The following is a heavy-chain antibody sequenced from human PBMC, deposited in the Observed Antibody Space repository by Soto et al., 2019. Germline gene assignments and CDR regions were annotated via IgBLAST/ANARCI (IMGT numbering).Heavy chain of an antibody. CDR1: GFTFSSYA. CDR2: ISYDGSNK. D-gene: IGHD2-15*01. V-gene: IGHV3-30-3*01. J-gene: IGHJ2*01. CDR3: ARAVVTPSDWYFDL. Sequence: QVQLVESGGGVVQPGRSLRLSCAASGFTFSSYAMHWVRQAPGKGLEWVAVISYDGSNKYYADSVKGRFTISRDNSKNTLYRQMNSLRAEDTAVYYCARAVVTPSDWYFDLWGRGTLVTVSS.